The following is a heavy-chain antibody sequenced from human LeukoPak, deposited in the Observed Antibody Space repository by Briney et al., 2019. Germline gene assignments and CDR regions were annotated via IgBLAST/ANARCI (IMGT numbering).Heavy chain of an antibody. Sequence: QTLSVTCAISGDSVSSINGAWNWVRQSPSRGLEWLGRTYYRSKWYSDYAVPIQGRMSINPDTSKNQFTLHLFSVTPDDTAVYYCARDVATTGWYTFDYWGQGTRVTVSS. D-gene: IGHD6-19*01. J-gene: IGHJ4*02. V-gene: IGHV6-1*01. CDR3: ARDVATTGWYTFDY. CDR2: TYYRSKWYS. CDR1: GDSVSSINGA.